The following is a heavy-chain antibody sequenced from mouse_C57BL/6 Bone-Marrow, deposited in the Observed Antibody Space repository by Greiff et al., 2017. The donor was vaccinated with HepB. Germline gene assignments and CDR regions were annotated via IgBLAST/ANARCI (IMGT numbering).Heavy chain of an antibody. J-gene: IGHJ1*03. Sequence: QVQLQQSGAELVRPGASVKLSCKASGYTFTDYYINWVKQRPGQGLEWIARIYPGSGNTYYNEKFKGKATLTAEKSSSTAYMQLSILTSEDSAVYFCARLRYWYFDVWGTGTTVTVSS. CDR3: ARLRYWYFDV. CDR2: IYPGSGNT. D-gene: IGHD1-1*01. CDR1: GYTFTDYY. V-gene: IGHV1-76*01.